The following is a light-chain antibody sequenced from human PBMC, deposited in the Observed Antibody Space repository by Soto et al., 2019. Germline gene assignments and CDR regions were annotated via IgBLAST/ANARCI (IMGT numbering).Light chain of an antibody. CDR3: KQAVQNPLT. V-gene: IGKV2-28*01. CDR1: QSLLFSNGNNY. Sequence: DIVLTQSPLSLPVTPGEPASISCRASQSLLFSNGNNYLDWYLQKPGQSPQLLIYLGSSRASGVPDRFSGSGSGTDFTLKISRVEAEDVGVYYCKQAVQNPLTFGGGTKVEIK. J-gene: IGKJ4*01. CDR2: LGS.